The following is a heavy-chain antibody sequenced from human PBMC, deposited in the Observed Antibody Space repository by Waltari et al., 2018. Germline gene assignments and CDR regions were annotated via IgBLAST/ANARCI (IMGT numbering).Heavy chain of an antibody. Sequence: EVQLVESGGGFIQSGGSLRLSCAASGFTVSSNYMSWGRQAPGRGLEWVSGIFCDGRTYYTDSVNGRFTISRDNSKNTRYLQINSLRAEDTAVYYCARDSRGGLFFDYWGQGTLVTVSS. CDR3: ARDSRGGLFFDY. CDR2: IFCDGRT. V-gene: IGHV3-53*01. CDR1: GFTVSSNY. J-gene: IGHJ4*02.